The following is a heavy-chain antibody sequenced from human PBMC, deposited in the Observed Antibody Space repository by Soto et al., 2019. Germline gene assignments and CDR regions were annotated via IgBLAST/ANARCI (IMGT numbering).Heavy chain of an antibody. CDR1: GGTFSSYA. J-gene: IGHJ5*02. Sequence: QVQLVQSGAEVKKPGSSVKVSCKASGGTFSSYAISWVRQAPGQGLEWMGGIIPIFGTANYAQKFQGRVTITADESTSTAYMELSSQRSEDTAVYYCARVRGSYSSSWYMVDPWGQGTMVTVSS. D-gene: IGHD6-13*01. CDR3: ARVRGSYSSSWYMVDP. CDR2: IIPIFGTA. V-gene: IGHV1-69*12.